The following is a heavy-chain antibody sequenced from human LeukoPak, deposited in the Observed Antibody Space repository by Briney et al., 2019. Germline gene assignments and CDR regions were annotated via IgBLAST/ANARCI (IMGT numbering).Heavy chain of an antibody. CDR1: GGSFNTYV. CDR2: IIPILDVA. CDR3: TREGVYSPDPSSYHRYAFDI. D-gene: IGHD3-16*02. Sequence: SVKVSCKASGGSFNTYVITWVRQAPGQGLEWMGRIIPILDVANFAQKFQGRVTITADKSTNTAHMELSGLRSEDTAVYYCTREGVYSPDPSSYHRYAFDIWGQGTVVTVSS. J-gene: IGHJ3*02. V-gene: IGHV1-69*04.